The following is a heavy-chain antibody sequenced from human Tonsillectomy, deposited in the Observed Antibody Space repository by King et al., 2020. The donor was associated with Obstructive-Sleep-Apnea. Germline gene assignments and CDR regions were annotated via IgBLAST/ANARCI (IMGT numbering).Heavy chain of an antibody. CDR1: GYSFSRYW. V-gene: IGHV5-51*01. CDR2: VYPVDSHT. J-gene: IGHJ6*02. Sequence: VQLVESGAEVKKPGESLKISCQGSGYSFSRYWIAWVRQMPGKGLEWMGLVYPVDSHTTYSPSFQGQVTISAAKSISTAYLQWSGLKASDTAMYFCARGHYYDGLDVWGLGTTVTVSS. CDR3: ARGHYYDGLDV.